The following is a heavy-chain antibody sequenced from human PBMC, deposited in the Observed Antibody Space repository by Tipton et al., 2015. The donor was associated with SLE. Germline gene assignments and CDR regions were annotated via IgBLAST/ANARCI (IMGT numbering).Heavy chain of an antibody. D-gene: IGHD3-3*01. CDR2: VSTTGTT. CDR1: GGSISSGTYY. J-gene: IGHJ3*01. Sequence: TLSLTCTVSGGSISSGTYYYTWIRQPAGKELEYIGHVSTTGTTNYNPSLQSRVTISLDTSKNQFSLNLSSVTAGDTAVYYCVRWIWSGYHGAFDVWGQGTMVTVSS. CDR3: VRWIWSGYHGAFDV. V-gene: IGHV4-61*09.